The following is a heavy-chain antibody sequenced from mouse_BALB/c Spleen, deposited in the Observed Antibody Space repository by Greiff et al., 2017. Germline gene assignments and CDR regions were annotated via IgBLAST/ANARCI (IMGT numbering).Heavy chain of an antibody. Sequence: EVQLQQSGAELVKPGASVKLSCTASGFNIKDTYMHWVKQRPEQGLEWIGRIDPANGNTKYDPKFQGKATITADTSSNTAYLQLSSLTSEDTAVYYGACSMMTTGYAMDYWGQGTSVTVSS. CDR2: IDPANGNT. D-gene: IGHD2-4*01. CDR1: GFNIKDTY. J-gene: IGHJ4*01. V-gene: IGHV14-3*02. CDR3: ACSMMTTGYAMDY.